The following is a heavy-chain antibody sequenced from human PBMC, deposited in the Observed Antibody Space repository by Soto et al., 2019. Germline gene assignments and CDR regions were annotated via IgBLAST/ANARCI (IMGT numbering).Heavy chain of an antibody. Sequence: KASETLSLTCTVSGGSISIGDYYWSWIRQPPGKGLEWIAYISYSGRSNYNPSLKSRVAISVDTSKNQFSLKLSSVTATDTAVYYCARSGSHAFDIWGQGTMVTVSS. D-gene: IGHD1-26*01. CDR1: GGSISIGDYY. CDR2: ISYSGRS. J-gene: IGHJ3*02. V-gene: IGHV4-30-4*01. CDR3: ARSGSHAFDI.